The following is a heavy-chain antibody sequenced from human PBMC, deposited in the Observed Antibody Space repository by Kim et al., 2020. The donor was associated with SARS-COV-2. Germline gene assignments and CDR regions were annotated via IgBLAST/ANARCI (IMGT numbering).Heavy chain of an antibody. V-gene: IGHV3-15*01. D-gene: IGHD3-9*01. CDR1: GFTFSNVW. Sequence: GGSLRLSCAVSGFTFSNVWMSWVRQAPGKGLEWVGRIKSKTDGGTTDYAAPVKGRFTISRDDSKNTLYLQMNSLKTEDTAVYYCTTLLRYFDWLAVKYYYYGMDVWGQGTTVTVSS. J-gene: IGHJ6*02. CDR2: IKSKTDGGTT. CDR3: TTLLRYFDWLAVKYYYYGMDV.